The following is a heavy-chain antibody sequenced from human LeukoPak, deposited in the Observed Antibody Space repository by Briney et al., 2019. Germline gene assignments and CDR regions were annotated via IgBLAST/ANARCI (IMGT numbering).Heavy chain of an antibody. D-gene: IGHD6-13*01. V-gene: IGHV5-51*01. CDR2: IYPGDSDT. Sequence: GESLKISCKGSGYSFTSYWIGWVRQMPGKGLEWMGIIYPGDSDTRYSPSFQGQVTISADKSISTAYLQWSSLKASDTAMYYCARPTAGPYSSSWYDVGAFDIWGQGTMVTVSS. CDR1: GYSFTSYW. J-gene: IGHJ3*02. CDR3: ARPTAGPYSSSWYDVGAFDI.